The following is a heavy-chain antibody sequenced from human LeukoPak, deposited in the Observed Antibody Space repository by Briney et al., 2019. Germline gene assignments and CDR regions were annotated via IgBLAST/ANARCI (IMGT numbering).Heavy chain of an antibody. Sequence: GGSLRLSCAASGFTFSNYAMSWVRQAPGRGLEWVSAISGDAGSTYYADSVKGRFTISRDNSKNTLYLQMNSLRAEDTAVYYCAKKEGGFDYWGQGALVPVSS. CDR3: AKKEGGFDY. V-gene: IGHV3-23*01. D-gene: IGHD1-26*01. CDR2: ISGDAGST. CDR1: GFTFSNYA. J-gene: IGHJ4*02.